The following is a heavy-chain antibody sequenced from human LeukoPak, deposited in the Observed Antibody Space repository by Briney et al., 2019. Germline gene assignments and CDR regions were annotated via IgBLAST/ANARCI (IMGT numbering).Heavy chain of an antibody. J-gene: IGHJ4*02. CDR1: GGSISGYY. CDR2: VYYSENT. D-gene: IGHD1-20*01. V-gene: IGHV4-59*08. CDR3: TRRVAITGTPKAYFDY. Sequence: TSATLSLTCSVSGGSISGYYWSWIRQPPGKELEWIGYVYYSENTKYNPSLESRVTISLDTSKNQFSLRLNSVTTADTAVYFCTRRVAITGTPKAYFDYWGQGILVTVSS.